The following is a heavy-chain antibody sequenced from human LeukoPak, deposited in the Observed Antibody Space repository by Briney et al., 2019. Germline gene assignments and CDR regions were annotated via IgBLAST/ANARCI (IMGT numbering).Heavy chain of an antibody. D-gene: IGHD3-3*01. J-gene: IGHJ5*02. CDR2: ISGSGGST. V-gene: IGHV3-23*01. CDR1: GFTLSSYA. Sequence: GGSLRLSCAASGFTLSSYAMSWVRQAPGKGLEWVSAISGSGGSTYYADSVKGRFTISRDNSKNTLYLQMNSLRAEDTAVYYCAKDSRITIFGVVTHLKYNWFDPWGQGTLVTVSS. CDR3: AKDSRITIFGVVTHLKYNWFDP.